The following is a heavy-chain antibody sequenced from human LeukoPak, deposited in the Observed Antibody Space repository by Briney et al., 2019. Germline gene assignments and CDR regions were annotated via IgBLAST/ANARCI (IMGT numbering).Heavy chain of an antibody. Sequence: SETLSLTCAVYGGSFSGYYWSWIRQPPGKGLEWIGEINHSGSTNYNPSLKSRVTISVDTSKNQFSLKLSSVTAADTAVYYCARGRGLLWFGELLWIFDYWGQGTLVTVSS. D-gene: IGHD3-10*01. CDR1: GGSFSGYY. CDR3: ARGRGLLWFGELLWIFDY. CDR2: INHSGST. J-gene: IGHJ4*02. V-gene: IGHV4-34*01.